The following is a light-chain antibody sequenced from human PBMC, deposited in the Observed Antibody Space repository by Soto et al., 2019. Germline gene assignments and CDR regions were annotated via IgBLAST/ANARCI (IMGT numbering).Light chain of an antibody. CDR1: QSVSSSY. CDR2: GAS. Sequence: VLGGCPAITSLSQGERATLSCRASQSVSSSYLAWYQQKPGQAPRLLIYGASSRATGIPDRFSGSGSGTDITLTISRLEPEDFAVYYCQQYGSSPFTFGPGTKVDIK. J-gene: IGKJ3*01. CDR3: QQYGSSPFT. V-gene: IGKV3-20*01.